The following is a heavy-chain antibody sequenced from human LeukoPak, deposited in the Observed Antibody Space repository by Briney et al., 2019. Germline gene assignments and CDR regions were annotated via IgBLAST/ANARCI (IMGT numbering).Heavy chain of an antibody. J-gene: IGHJ4*02. CDR2: VHPNSGAT. D-gene: IGHD2-2*01. CDR3: ARVRETSSPECNY. V-gene: IGHV1-2*02. CDR1: GYTFTAYY. Sequence: GASVKVSCKASGYTFTAYYIHWVRQAPGQGLEWMGGVHPNSGATNYAQNFQGRVTMTRDTSINTVYVELSSLRSDDTAVYYCARVRETSSPECNYWGQGTPVTVSS.